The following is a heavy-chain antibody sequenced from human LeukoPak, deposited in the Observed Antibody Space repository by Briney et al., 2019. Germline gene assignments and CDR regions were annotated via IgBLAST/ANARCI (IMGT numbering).Heavy chain of an antibody. V-gene: IGHV3-66*01. CDR3: ARGGVVPYFDY. CDR1: GFTFGDYA. D-gene: IGHD3-22*01. Sequence: PGGSLRLSCTASGFTFGDYAMSWVRQAPGKGLEWVSLIYSGGSTYYADSVKGRFTISRDNSKNTLYLQMNSLRAEDTAVYYCARGGVVPYFDYWGQGTLVTVSS. J-gene: IGHJ4*02. CDR2: IYSGGST.